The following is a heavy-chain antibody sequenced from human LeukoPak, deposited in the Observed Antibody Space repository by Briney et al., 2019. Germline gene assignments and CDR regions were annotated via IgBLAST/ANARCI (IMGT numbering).Heavy chain of an antibody. Sequence: GGSLRLSCAASGFTFSSYSMNWVRQAPGKGLEWVSSISSSSSYIYYADSVKGRFTISRDNAKNSLYLQMNSLRAEDTAVYYCAKTVVVPAANCFDYWGQGTLVTVSS. J-gene: IGHJ4*02. V-gene: IGHV3-21*04. CDR1: GFTFSSYS. CDR3: AKTVVVPAANCFDY. D-gene: IGHD2-2*01. CDR2: ISSSSSYI.